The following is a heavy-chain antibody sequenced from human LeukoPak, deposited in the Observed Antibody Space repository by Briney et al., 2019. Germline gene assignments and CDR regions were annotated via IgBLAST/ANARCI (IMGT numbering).Heavy chain of an antibody. J-gene: IGHJ4*02. V-gene: IGHV1-2*02. CDR3: ARANSYGSGSLVN. CDR2: INPNSGGT. CDR1: GYTFTGYY. D-gene: IGHD3-10*01. Sequence: GASVKVSCKASGYTFTGYYMHWVRQVPGQGLEWMGWINPNSGGTNYAQKFQGRVTMTRDTSISTAYMELSRLRSDDTAVYYCARANSYGSGSLVNWGQGTLVTVSS.